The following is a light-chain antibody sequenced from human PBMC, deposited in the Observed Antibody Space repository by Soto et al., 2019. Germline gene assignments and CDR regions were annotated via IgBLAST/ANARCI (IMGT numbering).Light chain of an antibody. CDR3: LQHKSYPRT. V-gene: IGKV1-5*03. CDR1: QTISSW. Sequence: DIQMTQSPSTLSASVGDRVTITCRASQTISSWLAWYQQKPGKAPKLLIYKASTLKSGVPSRFSGSGSGTEFTLTISSLQPEDFATYYCLQHKSYPRTFGQGTKVE. CDR2: KAS. J-gene: IGKJ1*01.